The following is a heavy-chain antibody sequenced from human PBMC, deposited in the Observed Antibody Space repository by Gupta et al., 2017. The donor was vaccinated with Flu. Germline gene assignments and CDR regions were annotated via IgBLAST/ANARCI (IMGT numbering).Heavy chain of an antibody. CDR3: ARDRGWQQFDA. CDR1: GISFSTYW. Sequence: EGRLVESGGGLVKPGGSLRLSCVVSGISFSTYWMSWVRRAPGKGIERVANIKKDGSETYYVASVKGRFTISRDNARNSLYLQMNGLRAEDAAVYYCARDRGWQQFDAWGQGTLVTVSS. V-gene: IGHV3-7*01. CDR2: IKKDGSET. D-gene: IGHD5-24*01. J-gene: IGHJ4*02.